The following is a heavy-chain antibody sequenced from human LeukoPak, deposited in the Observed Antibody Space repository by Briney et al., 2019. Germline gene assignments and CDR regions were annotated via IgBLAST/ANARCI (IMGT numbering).Heavy chain of an antibody. Sequence: GGSLRLSCAAPGFTFSNAWMSWVRQAPGKGLEWVGRIKSKTDGGTTDYAAPVKGRFTISRDDSKNTLYLQMNSLKTEDTAVYYCTTDLEYYYGSGSYYIRFDYWGQGTLVTVSS. D-gene: IGHD3-10*01. J-gene: IGHJ4*02. V-gene: IGHV3-15*01. CDR2: IKSKTDGGTT. CDR3: TTDLEYYYGSGSYYIRFDY. CDR1: GFTFSNAW.